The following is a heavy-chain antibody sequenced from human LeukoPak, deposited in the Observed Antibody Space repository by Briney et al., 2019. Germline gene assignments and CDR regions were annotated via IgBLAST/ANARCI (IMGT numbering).Heavy chain of an antibody. J-gene: IGHJ5*02. D-gene: IGHD2-21*02. CDR3: ARGSSGGDGDYRLKNWFDP. V-gene: IGHV1-46*01. Sequence: RASVNVSCTASGYTFTSYYMHWVRQAPGQGLEWMGIINPSGGSTSYAQKFQGRVTMTRDTSTSTVYMELSSLRSEDTAVYYCARGSSGGDGDYRLKNWFDPWGQGTLVTVSS. CDR1: GYTFTSYY. CDR2: INPSGGST.